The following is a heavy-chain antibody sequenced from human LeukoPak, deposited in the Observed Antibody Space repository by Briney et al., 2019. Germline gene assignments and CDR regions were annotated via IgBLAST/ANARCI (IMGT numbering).Heavy chain of an antibody. V-gene: IGHV3-7*04. Sequence: QPGGCLRLSFAASGFTFSSSGISWVRQAAGKGLEWVGNKKQDGSENYYVDSVKGRFTISRDNAKNSLYLQMNSVRAEDTAVYYCARPKSNNWRFGGFDPWGQGTLVTVSS. CDR1: GFTFSSSG. J-gene: IGHJ5*02. CDR2: KKQDGSEN. CDR3: ARPKSNNWRFGGFDP. D-gene: IGHD1-1*01.